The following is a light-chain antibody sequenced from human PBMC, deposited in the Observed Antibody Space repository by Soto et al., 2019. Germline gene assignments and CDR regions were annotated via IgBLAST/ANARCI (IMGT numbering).Light chain of an antibody. CDR3: QQYNSYPLT. CDR2: DAS. J-gene: IGKJ4*01. CDR1: PGISTW. Sequence: DIQMTQYPSSLSASVGDRVTITCRARPGISTWLGWSQQKAEKAPKPLIYDASSLQSGVPSRFSGSRSGTDFTLTISSLQPEDFATYYCQQYNSYPLTFGGGTKVDIK. V-gene: IGKV1D-16*01.